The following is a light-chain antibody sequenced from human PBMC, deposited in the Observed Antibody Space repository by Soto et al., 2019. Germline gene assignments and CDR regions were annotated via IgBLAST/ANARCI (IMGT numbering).Light chain of an antibody. V-gene: IGLV2-14*01. CDR1: SSDVGNYIF. Sequence: QSALTQPASVSGSPGQSITISCTGTSSDVGNYIFVSWYRQHPGKAPKLMIYDINNRPSGVSNRFSGSKSGNTASLTISGLQSEDEAYYYCVSYTTSASYVCGTGTKVTVL. CDR3: VSYTTSASYV. CDR2: DIN. J-gene: IGLJ1*01.